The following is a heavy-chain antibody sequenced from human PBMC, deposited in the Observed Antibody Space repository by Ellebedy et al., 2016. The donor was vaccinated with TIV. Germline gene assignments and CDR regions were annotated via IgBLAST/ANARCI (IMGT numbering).Heavy chain of an antibody. V-gene: IGHV4-39*07. Sequence: GSLRLSXTVSGGSISSSSYYWGWIRQPPGKGLEWIGSIYYSGSTYYNPSLKSRVTISVDTSKNQFSLKLSSVTAADTAVYYCASLTGGYFNWFDPWGQGTLVTVSS. CDR3: ASLTGGYFNWFDP. J-gene: IGHJ5*02. CDR2: IYYSGST. D-gene: IGHD3-10*01. CDR1: GGSISSSSYY.